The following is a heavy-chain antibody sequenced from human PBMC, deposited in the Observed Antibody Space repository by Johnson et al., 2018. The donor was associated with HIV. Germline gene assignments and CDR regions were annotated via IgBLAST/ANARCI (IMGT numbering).Heavy chain of an antibody. CDR2: ISYDGSNK. CDR3: ARDMEAYCSGGSCYSAAFDI. CDR1: GFTFSSYV. V-gene: IGHV3-30-3*01. Sequence: QVQLVESGGGVVQPGRSLRLSCAASGFTFSSYVMHWVRQASGKGLEWVAVISYDGSNKYYADSVKGRFTISRDNSKNTLYLQMNSLRAEDTAVYYCARDMEAYCSGGSCYSAAFDIWGQGTMVTVSS. J-gene: IGHJ3*02. D-gene: IGHD2-15*01.